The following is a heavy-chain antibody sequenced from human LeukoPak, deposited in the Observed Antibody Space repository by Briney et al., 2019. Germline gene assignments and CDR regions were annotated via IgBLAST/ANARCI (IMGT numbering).Heavy chain of an antibody. J-gene: IGHJ3*02. V-gene: IGHV4-38-2*02. Sequence: SETLSLTCTVFGYSINTGYYWGWIRQPPGKGLEWIGTIYHSGSTYLNPSLKSRITLSVDTPRNQFSLKLNSVTAADTAVYYCAKSNGYGLVDIWGQGTMVTVSS. CDR1: GYSINTGYY. CDR2: IYHSGST. D-gene: IGHD3-10*01. CDR3: AKSNGYGLVDI.